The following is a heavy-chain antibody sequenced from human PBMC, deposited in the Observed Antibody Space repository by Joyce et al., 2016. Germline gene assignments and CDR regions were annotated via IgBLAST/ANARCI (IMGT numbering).Heavy chain of an antibody. D-gene: IGHD4-11*01. CDR2: ISYSGSTT. CDR1: AWSFGNYY. Sequence: QVQLQQWGAGLLKPSETLSLTCTISAWSFGNYYWAWIRQTPGKGLEWIGEISYSGSTTTYNPSLKSRVAISIDTSKHQFSLNLNSVTAADTAVYYCARGWSSNYYFDIWGRGTLVTVSS. J-gene: IGHJ2*01. CDR3: ARGWSSNYYFDI. V-gene: IGHV4-34*01.